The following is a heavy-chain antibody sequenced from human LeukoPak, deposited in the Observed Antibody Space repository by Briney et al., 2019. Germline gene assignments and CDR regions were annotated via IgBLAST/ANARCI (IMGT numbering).Heavy chain of an antibody. CDR1: GYTCTSYG. CDR3: ARGVYSSGLYYFDY. Sequence: GASVKVSCKASGYTCTSYGISWVRQAPGQGLEWMGWISAYNGNTNYAQKLQGRVTMTTDTSTSTAYMELRSLRSDDTAVYYCARGVYSSGLYYFDYWGQGTLVTVSS. V-gene: IGHV1-18*01. D-gene: IGHD6-19*01. CDR2: ISAYNGNT. J-gene: IGHJ4*02.